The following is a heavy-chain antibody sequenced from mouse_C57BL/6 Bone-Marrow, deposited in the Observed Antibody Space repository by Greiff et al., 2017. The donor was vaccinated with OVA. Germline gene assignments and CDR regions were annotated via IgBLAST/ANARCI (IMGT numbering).Heavy chain of an antibody. CDR2: IHPNSGST. CDR1: GYTFTSYW. J-gene: IGHJ1*03. CDR3: ARRVLRPYWYFDV. Sequence: QVQLQQPGAELVKPGASVKLSCKASGYTFTSYWMHWVKQRPGQGLEWIGMIHPNSGSTNYNEKFKSKATLTADKSSNTAYMQRSSLTSEDSAVYFCARRVLRPYWYFDVWGTGTTVTVSS. V-gene: IGHV1-64*01. D-gene: IGHD1-2*01.